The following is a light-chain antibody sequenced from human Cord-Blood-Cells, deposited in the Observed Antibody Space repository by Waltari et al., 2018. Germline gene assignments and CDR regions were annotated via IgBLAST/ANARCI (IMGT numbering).Light chain of an antibody. Sequence: SYELTQPPQVPVAPGQTASITRSGGNLGEAYACWYPQKPGQSPVLAIYQERKQPSGCPGRFSGSNSGTTATLTISGTQAMDAEDYYCQAWNSSAVFGGETKLSVL. CDR2: QER. V-gene: IGLV3-1*01. CDR1: NLGEAY. CDR3: QAWNSSAV. J-gene: IGLJ3*02.